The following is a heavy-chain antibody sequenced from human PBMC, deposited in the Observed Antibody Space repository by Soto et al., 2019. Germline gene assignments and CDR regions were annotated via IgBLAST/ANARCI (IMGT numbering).Heavy chain of an antibody. Sequence: SETLSLTCTVSGGSVSSGSYYWSWIRQPPGKGLEWIGYIYYSGSTNYNPSLKSRVTISVDTSKNQFSPKLSSVTAADAAVYYCARDRSLFTFDFWGQGTLVTVSS. CDR3: ARDRSLFTFDF. CDR2: IYYSGST. J-gene: IGHJ4*02. CDR1: GGSVSSGSYY. V-gene: IGHV4-61*01.